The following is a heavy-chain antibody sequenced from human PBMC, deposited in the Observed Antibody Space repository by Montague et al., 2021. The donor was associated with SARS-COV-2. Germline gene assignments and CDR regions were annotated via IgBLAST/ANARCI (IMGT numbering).Heavy chain of an antibody. CDR1: GGSISSSSHC. CDR2: IYYSGST. V-gene: IGHV4-39*07. D-gene: IGHD1/OR15-1a*01. J-gene: IGHJ4*02. CDR3: ARVEAQQLAHN. Sequence: SETLSLTCTVSGGSISSSSHCWGWIRQPPGKGLEWVGTIYYSGSTYYNASLKSRVIISVDTSKNQFSLNLSSVTAADTAVYYCARVEAQQLAHNWGQGTLVTVSS.